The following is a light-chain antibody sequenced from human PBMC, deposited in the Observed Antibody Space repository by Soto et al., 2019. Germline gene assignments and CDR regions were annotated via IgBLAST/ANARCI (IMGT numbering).Light chain of an antibody. Sequence: DIQLTQSPSSLSASVGARVTITCRARQGIRNYLSWFQQKPGKAPKSLVYAPSSFQSGVPSKFSGSGSGTYFTLTTSSLQPEDFAADYGEEYYSYPYTFGQGTKVESK. J-gene: IGKJ2*01. CDR1: QGIRNY. CDR2: APS. V-gene: IGKV1-16*02. CDR3: EEYYSYPYT.